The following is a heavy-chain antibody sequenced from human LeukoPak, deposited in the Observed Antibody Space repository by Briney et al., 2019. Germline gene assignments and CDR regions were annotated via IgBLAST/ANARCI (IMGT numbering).Heavy chain of an antibody. CDR3: ARDTQPTINHYWYFDL. V-gene: IGHV4-59*12. CDR2: IYYSGST. J-gene: IGHJ2*01. D-gene: IGHD5-24*01. CDR1: GGSISSYY. Sequence: SETLSLTCTVSGGSISSYYWSWIRQPPGKGLEWIGYIYYSGSTKYNPSLKSRVSISVDTSKNQFSLKLSSVTAADTAVYYCARDTQPTINHYWYFDLWGRGTLVTVSS.